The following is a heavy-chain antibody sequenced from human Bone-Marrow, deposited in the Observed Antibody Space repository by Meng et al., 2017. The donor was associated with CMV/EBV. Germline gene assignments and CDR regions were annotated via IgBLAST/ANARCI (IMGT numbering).Heavy chain of an antibody. CDR2: INHRRNT. D-gene: IGHD2-2*02. Sequence: GSLRLSCAVYGGSFSGYYWSWIRQAPGKGLEWIGEINHRRNTNYNPYLKGRVTISVDTSKNQFSLKLSSVTAADTAVYYCARGRGYQLLYKYYYYYGMDVWGQGTTVTVSS. V-gene: IGHV4-34*01. J-gene: IGHJ6*02. CDR1: GGSFSGYY. CDR3: ARGRGYQLLYKYYYYYGMDV.